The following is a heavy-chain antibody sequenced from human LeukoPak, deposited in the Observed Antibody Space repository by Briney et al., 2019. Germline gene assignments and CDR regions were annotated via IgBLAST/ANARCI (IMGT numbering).Heavy chain of an antibody. CDR2: IYYSGRT. V-gene: IGHV4-39*01. Sequence: KPSETLSLTCSVSGDSVSRSDSYWDWIRQPPGKGLEWIGTIYYSGRTYYSPSLKSRVTMSVDPSNNQFSPNLRSVTAADTALYYCARRRYYDGSGYLEWGQGTLLSVSS. J-gene: IGHJ1*01. D-gene: IGHD3-22*01. CDR3: ARRRYYDGSGYLE. CDR1: GDSVSRSDSY.